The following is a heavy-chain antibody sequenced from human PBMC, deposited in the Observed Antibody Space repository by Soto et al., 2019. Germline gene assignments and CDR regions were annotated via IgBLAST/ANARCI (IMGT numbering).Heavy chain of an antibody. CDR3: AKDKGYCTNGVCYPGAY. CDR1: GFTFSSYG. J-gene: IGHJ4*02. Sequence: GGSLRLSCAASGFTFSSYGMHWVRQAPGKGLEWVAVISYDGSNKYYADSVKGRFTISRDNSKNTLHLQMNSLRAEDTAVYYCAKDKGYCTNGVCYPGAYSGQGTLVTVSS. CDR2: ISYDGSNK. D-gene: IGHD2-8*01. V-gene: IGHV3-30*18.